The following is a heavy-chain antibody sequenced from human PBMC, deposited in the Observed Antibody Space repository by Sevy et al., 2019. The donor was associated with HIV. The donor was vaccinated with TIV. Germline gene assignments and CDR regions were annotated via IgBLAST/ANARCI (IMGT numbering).Heavy chain of an antibody. J-gene: IGHJ4*02. D-gene: IGHD3-10*01. CDR3: ARGDYYGSLYYFDS. CDR1: GFTFSNYF. V-gene: IGHV3-21*01. CDR2: ISSGSSYI. Sequence: GGSLRLSCAASGFTFSNYFMNWVRQAPGKGLEWVSSISSGSSYIFYRDSLKGRFTSSRDNAKNSLYLHMNSLRAEDTAVYYCARGDYYGSLYYFDSWGPGTLVTVSS.